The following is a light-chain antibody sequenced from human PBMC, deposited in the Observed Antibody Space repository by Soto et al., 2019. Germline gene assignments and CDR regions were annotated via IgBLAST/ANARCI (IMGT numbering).Light chain of an antibody. Sequence: DIQLTQSPVSLSASVGERVTITCRASQSISSWLAWYQQKSGKAPNLLIYKASNWQTGVPSRFSGSGSGTEFTLTISGLQTEDFATYYCQHYHSYPWTFGQGTKVEI. CDR2: KAS. V-gene: IGKV1-5*03. CDR3: QHYHSYPWT. CDR1: QSISSW. J-gene: IGKJ1*01.